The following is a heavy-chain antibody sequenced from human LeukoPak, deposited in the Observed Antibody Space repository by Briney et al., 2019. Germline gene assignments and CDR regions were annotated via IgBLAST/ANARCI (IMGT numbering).Heavy chain of an antibody. V-gene: IGHV4-34*01. CDR1: GGSFSGYY. J-gene: IGHJ4*02. CDR2: INHSGST. CDR3: GGFGELLGTPVDY. Sequence: SETLSLTCAVYGGSFSGYYWSWIRQPPGKGLEWIGEINHSGSTNYNPSLKSRVTISVDTSKNQFSLKLSSVTAADTAVYYCGGFGELLGTPVDYWGQGTLVTVSS. D-gene: IGHD3-10*01.